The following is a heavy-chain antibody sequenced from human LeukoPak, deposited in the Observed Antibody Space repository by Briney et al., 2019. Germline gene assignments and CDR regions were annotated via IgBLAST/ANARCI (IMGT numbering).Heavy chain of an antibody. J-gene: IGHJ4*02. D-gene: IGHD6-13*01. CDR2: INHSGST. Sequence: SETLSLTCAVYGGSFSGYYWSWIRQPPGKGLEWIGEINHSGSTYYNPSLKSRVTISVDTSKNQFSLKLSSVTAADTAVYYCARHRREQQPFDYWGQGTLVTVSS. CDR1: GGSFSGYY. CDR3: ARHRREQQPFDY. V-gene: IGHV4-34*01.